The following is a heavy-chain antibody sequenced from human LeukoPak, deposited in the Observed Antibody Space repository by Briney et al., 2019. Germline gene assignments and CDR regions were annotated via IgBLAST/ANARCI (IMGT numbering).Heavy chain of an antibody. CDR3: AKAHEGAYWYFDL. Sequence: PGRSLRLSCAAPGFTFDDYAMHWVRQAPGKGLEWVSGISWNSGSIGYADSVKGRFTISRDNAKNSLYLQMNSLRAEDTALYYCAKAHEGAYWYFDLWGRGTLVTVSS. J-gene: IGHJ2*01. CDR1: GFTFDDYA. D-gene: IGHD4/OR15-4a*01. V-gene: IGHV3-9*01. CDR2: ISWNSGSI.